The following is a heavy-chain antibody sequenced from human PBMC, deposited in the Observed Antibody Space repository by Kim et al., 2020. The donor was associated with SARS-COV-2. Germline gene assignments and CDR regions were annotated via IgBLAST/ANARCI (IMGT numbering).Heavy chain of an antibody. D-gene: IGHD5-18*01. CDR3: AKDPGYSYGLYYFDY. CDR2: ISWNSGSI. V-gene: IGHV3-9*01. Sequence: GGSLRLSCAASGFTFDDYAMHWVRQAPGKGLEWVSGISWNSGSIGYADSVKGRFTISRDNAKNSLYLQMNSLRAEDTALYYCAKDPGYSYGLYYFDYWGQRTLVTVSS. CDR1: GFTFDDYA. J-gene: IGHJ4*02.